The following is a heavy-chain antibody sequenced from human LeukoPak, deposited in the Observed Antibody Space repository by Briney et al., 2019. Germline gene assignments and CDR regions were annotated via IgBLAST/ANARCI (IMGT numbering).Heavy chain of an antibody. CDR2: IWYDGSNK. CDR3: AKDFSGYYYGFDY. D-gene: IGHD3-22*01. CDR1: GFTFSSYG. Sequence: GGSLRLSWAASGFTFSSYGMHWVRKAQGKGLGGVEVIWYDGSNKYYADSVKGRFTISRDNSKNTLYLQMNSLRAEDTAVYYCAKDFSGYYYGFDYWGQGTLVTVSS. J-gene: IGHJ4*02. V-gene: IGHV3-33*06.